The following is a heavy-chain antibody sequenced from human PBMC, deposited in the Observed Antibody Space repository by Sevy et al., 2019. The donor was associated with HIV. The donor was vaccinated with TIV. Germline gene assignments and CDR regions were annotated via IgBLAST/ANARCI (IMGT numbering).Heavy chain of an antibody. D-gene: IGHD4-17*01. CDR2: IRSETEGGTT. Sequence: GGSLRLSCAASGFTFSHNWMSWVRQAPGKGLEWVGRIRSETEGGTTDYAAPVKGRFTISRDDSKNTLYLQMNSLKTEDTAVYYCATEALDGEGGDYYYVFDVWGQGTTVTVSS. CDR1: GFTFSHNW. CDR3: ATEALDGEGGDYYYVFDV. V-gene: IGHV3-15*01. J-gene: IGHJ6*02.